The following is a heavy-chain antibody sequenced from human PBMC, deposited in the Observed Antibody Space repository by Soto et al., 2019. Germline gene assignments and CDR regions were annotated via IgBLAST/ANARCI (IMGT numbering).Heavy chain of an antibody. CDR2: ISWNSGSI. V-gene: IGHV3-9*01. CDR1: GFTFDDYA. J-gene: IGHJ1*01. Sequence: GGSLRLSCAASGFTFDDYAMHWVRQAPGKGLEWVSGISWNSGSIGYADSVKGRFTISRDNAKNSLYLQMNSLRAEDTALYYCAKDMGLAVAGTRYFQHWGQGTLVTVSS. D-gene: IGHD6-19*01. CDR3: AKDMGLAVAGTRYFQH.